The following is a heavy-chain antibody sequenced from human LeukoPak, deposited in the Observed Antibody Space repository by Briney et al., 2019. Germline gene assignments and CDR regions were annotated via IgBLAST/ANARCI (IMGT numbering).Heavy chain of an antibody. J-gene: IGHJ4*02. V-gene: IGHV4-61*02. D-gene: IGHD4-11*01. Sequence: PSETLSLTCTVSGGSISSGSYYWSWIRQPAGKGLEWIGRIYTSGSTNYNPSLKSRVTISVDTSKNQFSLKLSSVTAADTAVYYCASWDTMTNNWGQGTLVTVSS. CDR2: IYTSGST. CDR3: ASWDTMTNN. CDR1: GGSISSGSYY.